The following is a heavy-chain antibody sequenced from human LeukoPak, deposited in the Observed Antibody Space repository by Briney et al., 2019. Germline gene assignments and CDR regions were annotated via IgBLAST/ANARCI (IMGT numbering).Heavy chain of an antibody. CDR3: AREDSSGWYYFDY. Sequence: YPSETLSLTCTVSGGSISSYYWSWIRQPPGKGLEWIGYIYYSGSTDYNPSLKSRVTISVDTSKNQFSLKLSSVTAADTAVYYCAREDSSGWYYFDYWAREPWSPSPQ. V-gene: IGHV4-59*01. J-gene: IGHJ4*02. D-gene: IGHD6-19*01. CDR2: IYYSGST. CDR1: GGSISSYY.